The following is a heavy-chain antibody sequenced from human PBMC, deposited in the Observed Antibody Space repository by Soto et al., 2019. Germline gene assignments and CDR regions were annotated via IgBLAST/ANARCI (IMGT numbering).Heavy chain of an antibody. D-gene: IGHD6-6*01. CDR2: IYYSGST. Sequence: SETLSLTCTVSGGSVSSGSYDWSWIRQPPGKGLEWIGYIYYSGSTNYNPSLKSRVTISVDTSKNQFSLKLSSVTAADTAVYFCARESSSQYNYNYCGMNVWGQGTRVSFSS. J-gene: IGHJ6*02. V-gene: IGHV4-61*01. CDR3: ARESSSQYNYNYCGMNV. CDR1: GGSVSSGSYD.